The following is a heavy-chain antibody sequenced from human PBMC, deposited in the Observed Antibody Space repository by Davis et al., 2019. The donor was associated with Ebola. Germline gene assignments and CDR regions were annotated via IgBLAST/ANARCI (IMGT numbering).Heavy chain of an antibody. Sequence: AASVKVSCKASGCTFTSYGISWVRQAPGQGLEWMGWISAYNGNTNYAQKLQGRVTMTTDTSTSTAYMELRSLRSDDTAVYYCARVAVVGANPELNYWGHGTLVTVSS. V-gene: IGHV1-18*04. J-gene: IGHJ4*01. CDR3: ARVAVVGANPELNY. CDR1: GCTFTSYG. D-gene: IGHD1-26*01. CDR2: ISAYNGNT.